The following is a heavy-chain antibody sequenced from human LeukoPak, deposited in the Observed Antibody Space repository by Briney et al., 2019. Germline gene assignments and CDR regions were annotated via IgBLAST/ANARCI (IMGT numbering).Heavy chain of an antibody. J-gene: IGHJ6*04. Sequence: PSETLSLTCAVSGYSISSGYYWGWIRQPPGKGLEGIGSIYHSGSTYYNPSLKGRVTISVDTSKNQFSLKLSSVTAADTAVYYCARGFRYYYYGMDVWGKGTTVTVSS. CDR1: GYSISSGYY. CDR3: ARGFRYYYYGMDV. V-gene: IGHV4-38-2*01. CDR2: IYHSGST.